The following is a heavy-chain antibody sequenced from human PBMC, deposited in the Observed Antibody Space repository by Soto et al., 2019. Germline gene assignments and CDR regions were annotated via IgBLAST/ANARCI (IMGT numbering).Heavy chain of an antibody. CDR2: ISGSGGST. CDR3: AKDPVRGPWIQLWLLFGWFDP. Sequence: PGGSLRLSCAASGFTFSSYAMSWVRQAPGKGLEWVSAISGSGGSTYYADSVKGRFTISRDNSKNTLYLQMNSLRAEDTAVYYCAKDPVRGPWIQLWLLFGWFDPWGQGTLVTVSS. CDR1: GFTFSSYA. J-gene: IGHJ5*02. V-gene: IGHV3-23*01. D-gene: IGHD5-18*01.